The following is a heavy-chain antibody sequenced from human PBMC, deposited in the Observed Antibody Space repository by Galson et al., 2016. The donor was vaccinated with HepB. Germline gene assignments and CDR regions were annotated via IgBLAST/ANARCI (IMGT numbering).Heavy chain of an antibody. V-gene: IGHV3-7*01. Sequence: SLRLSCAASGFTFSSSWMSWVRQAPGKGLEWVANIKQDGSDQYYVDSVKGRFTISRDNAKNSSYLKMNSLRGEDTAVYYCAALDHGEDVWGQGTTVAVSS. CDR3: AALDHGEDV. CDR1: GFTFSSSW. CDR2: IKQDGSDQ. J-gene: IGHJ6*02. D-gene: IGHD1-1*01.